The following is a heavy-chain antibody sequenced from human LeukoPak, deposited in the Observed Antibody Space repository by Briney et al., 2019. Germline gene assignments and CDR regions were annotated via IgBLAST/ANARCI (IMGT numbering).Heavy chain of an antibody. CDR3: AKAPGSGHYYMDV. J-gene: IGHJ6*03. CDR2: IKQDGSEK. Sequence: GGSLRLSCAASGFTFSSYWMSWVRQAPGKGLEWVANIKQDGSEKYYVDSVKGRFTISRDNSKNTLYLQMNSLRAEDTAVYYCAKAPGSGHYYMDVWGKGTTVTVSS. V-gene: IGHV3-7*03. D-gene: IGHD6-19*01. CDR1: GFTFSSYW.